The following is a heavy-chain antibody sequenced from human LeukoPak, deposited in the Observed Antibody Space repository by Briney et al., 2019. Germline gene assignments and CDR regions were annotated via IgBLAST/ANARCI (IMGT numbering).Heavy chain of an antibody. V-gene: IGHV1-2*02. CDR3: ARVKTMIVVVRLFDY. J-gene: IGHJ4*02. CDR2: INPNSGGT. Sequence: ASVKVSCKASGYTFTSCYMHWVRQAPGQGVEWMGWINPNSGGTNYAQKFQGRVTMTRDTSISTAFMDLSRLRSDDTAVYYCARVKTMIVVVRLFDYWGQGTQVTVSS. CDR1: GYTFTSCY. D-gene: IGHD3-22*01.